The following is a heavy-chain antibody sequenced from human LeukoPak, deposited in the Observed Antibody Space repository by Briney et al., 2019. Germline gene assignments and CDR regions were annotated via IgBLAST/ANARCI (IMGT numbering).Heavy chain of an antibody. CDR2: MNPNNGNT. J-gene: IGHJ5*02. CDR3: VRDGEGLAISVNYWFDL. V-gene: IGHV1-8*01. D-gene: IGHD3-10*01. CDR1: GFTFTRYD. Sequence: ASVKVSCKASGFTFTRYDINWVRQATGQGLEWMGWMNPNNGNTGYAQTFQGRVTMTRDTFTSTAYMELRSLTSEDTAVYYCVRDGEGLAISVNYWFDLWGQGTLVTLSS.